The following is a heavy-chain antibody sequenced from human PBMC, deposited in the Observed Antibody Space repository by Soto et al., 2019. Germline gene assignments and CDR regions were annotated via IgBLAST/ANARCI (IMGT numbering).Heavy chain of an antibody. D-gene: IGHD3-10*01. CDR2: ISGSGGST. CDR1: GFTFSSYA. V-gene: IGHV3-23*01. Sequence: EVKLLESGGGLVQPGRSRRLSCAASGFTFSSYAMSWVRQAPGKGLEWVSAISGSGGSTYYADSVKGRFTISRDNSKNTLYLQMNSLRAEDTAVYYCARGKYYYGSGRNYYYMDVWGKGTTVTVSS. CDR3: ARGKYYYGSGRNYYYMDV. J-gene: IGHJ6*03.